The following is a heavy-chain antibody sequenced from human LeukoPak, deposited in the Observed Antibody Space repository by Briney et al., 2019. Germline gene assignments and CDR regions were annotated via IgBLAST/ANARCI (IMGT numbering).Heavy chain of an antibody. CDR3: ASGRVTNHH. D-gene: IGHD1-14*01. Sequence: GRSLRLSCAASGFTFDDYAMHWVRQAPGKGLEWVSGISWNSGSIGYADSVKGRFTISRDNAKNSLYLQMNSLRAEDTALYYCASGRVTNHHWGQGTLVTVSS. CDR2: ISWNSGSI. J-gene: IGHJ5*02. CDR1: GFTFDDYA. V-gene: IGHV3-9*01.